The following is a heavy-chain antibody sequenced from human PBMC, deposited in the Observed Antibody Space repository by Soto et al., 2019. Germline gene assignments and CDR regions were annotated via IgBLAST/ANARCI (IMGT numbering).Heavy chain of an antibody. CDR3: ARGVSYCSSTSCNYNWFDP. CDR2: INPNSGGT. J-gene: IGHJ5*02. V-gene: IGHV1-2*04. Sequence: ASVKVSCKASGYTFTGYYMHWVRQAPGQGLEWMGWINPNSGGTNYAQKFQGWVTMTRDTSISTAYMELSRLRSDDTAVYYCARGVSYCSSTSCNYNWFDPWGQGTLVTVSS. CDR1: GYTFTGYY. D-gene: IGHD2-2*01.